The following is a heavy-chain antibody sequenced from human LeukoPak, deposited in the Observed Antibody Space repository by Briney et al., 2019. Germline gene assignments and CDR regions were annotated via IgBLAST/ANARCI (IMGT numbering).Heavy chain of an antibody. CDR3: ATGNLGDYGRDAFDV. Sequence: PSETLSLTCTVSGGSISSGGYYWSWIRQHPGKGLEWIGYIYYSGSTYYNPSLKSRVTISVDTSKNQLSLKLSSETAADTAVYYCATGNLGDYGRDAFDVWGQGTMVTVSS. D-gene: IGHD4-17*01. CDR1: GGSISSGGYY. J-gene: IGHJ3*01. CDR2: IYYSGST. V-gene: IGHV4-31*03.